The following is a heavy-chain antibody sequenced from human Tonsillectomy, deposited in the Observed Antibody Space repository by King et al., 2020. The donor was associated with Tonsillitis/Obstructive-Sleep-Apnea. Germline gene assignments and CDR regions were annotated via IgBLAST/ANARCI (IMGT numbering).Heavy chain of an antibody. J-gene: IGHJ3*02. CDR2: INWNGGST. CDR1: GFTFDDYG. V-gene: IGHV3-20*01. Sequence: QLVQSGGGVVRPGGSLRLSCAASGFTFDDYGMSWVRQAPGKGLEWVSGINWNGGSTDYADSVKGRFTISRDNGKNSLYLQMSSLRAEDTALYHCARVRSYDFWSGYYDIWGHGTMVTVSS. CDR3: ARVRSYDFWSGYYDI. D-gene: IGHD3-3*01.